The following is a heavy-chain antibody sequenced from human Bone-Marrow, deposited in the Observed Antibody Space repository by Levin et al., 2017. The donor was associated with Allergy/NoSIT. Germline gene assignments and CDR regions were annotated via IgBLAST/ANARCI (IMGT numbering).Heavy chain of an antibody. CDR3: ARDPIQLWFTRAYYYYYGMDV. D-gene: IGHD5-18*01. Sequence: GGSLRLSCAASGFTFSSYAMHWVRQAPGKGLEWVAVISYDGSNKYYADSVKGRFTISRDNSKNTLYLQMNSLRAEDTAVYYCARDPIQLWFTRAYYYYYGMDVWGQGTTVTVSS. CDR1: GFTFSSYA. J-gene: IGHJ6*02. V-gene: IGHV3-30-3*01. CDR2: ISYDGSNK.